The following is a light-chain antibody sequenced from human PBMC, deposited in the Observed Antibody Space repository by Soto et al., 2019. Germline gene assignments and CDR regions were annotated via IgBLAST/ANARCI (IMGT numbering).Light chain of an antibody. CDR3: QQYGTSPFT. V-gene: IGKV3-20*01. CDR2: GAS. CDR1: QSVRSGY. J-gene: IGKJ3*01. Sequence: IVLTQSPGTLSLSPGERATLSRRASQSVRSGYLAWYQQKPGQAPRLLIYGASSKATGIPDRFSGSGSGTDFTLTISRLEPEDFAVYYCQQYGTSPFTFGPGTKVDI.